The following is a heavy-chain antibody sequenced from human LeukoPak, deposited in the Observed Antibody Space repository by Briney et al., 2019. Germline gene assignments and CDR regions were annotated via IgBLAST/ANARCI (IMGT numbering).Heavy chain of an antibody. Sequence: SXXLSLTCTVSGGSISDYYWRWIRQPPGKGLEWIGYIRYSGTTNYSPSLKSRATISVDTSKNQFSLNLISVTAADTAIYYCARVSSGGYFHTYYFDYWGQGTLVTVSS. V-gene: IGHV4-59*01. CDR3: ARVSSGGYFHTYYFDY. CDR2: IRYSGTT. D-gene: IGHD3-22*01. CDR1: GGSISDYY. J-gene: IGHJ4*02.